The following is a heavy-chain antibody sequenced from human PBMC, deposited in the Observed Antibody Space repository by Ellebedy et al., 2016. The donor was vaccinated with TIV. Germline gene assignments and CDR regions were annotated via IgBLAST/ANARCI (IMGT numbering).Heavy chain of an antibody. J-gene: IGHJ6*02. Sequence: ASVKVSXKVSGYTLTELSMHWVRQAPGKGLEWMGGFDPEDGETIYAQKFQGRVTMTEDTSTDTAYMELSSLRSEDTAVYYCATETPYGSGSYYNVDYYYGMDVWGQGTTVTVSS. CDR3: ATETPYGSGSYYNVDYYYGMDV. V-gene: IGHV1-24*01. D-gene: IGHD3-10*01. CDR2: FDPEDGET. CDR1: GYTLTELS.